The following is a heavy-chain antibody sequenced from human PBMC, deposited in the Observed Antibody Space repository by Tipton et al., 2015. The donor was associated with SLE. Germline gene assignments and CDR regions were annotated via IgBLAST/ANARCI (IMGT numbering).Heavy chain of an antibody. CDR1: GDSISSYY. CDR2: IYYSGST. D-gene: IGHD2-8*01. CDR3: VRLRSKVLIDY. J-gene: IGHJ4*02. V-gene: IGHV4-59*12. Sequence: TLSLTCTVSGDSISSYYWNWIRQPPGKGPEWIGTIYYSGSTYYYPSLKSRITISVDTSKNQFSLEVRSVTAADTAVYYCVRLRSKVLIDYWGQGTLVTVSS.